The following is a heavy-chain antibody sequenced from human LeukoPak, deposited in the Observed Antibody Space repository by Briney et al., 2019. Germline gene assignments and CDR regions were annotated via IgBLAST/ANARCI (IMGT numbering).Heavy chain of an antibody. J-gene: IGHJ4*02. CDR3: ARDRRDGYKSLGFDY. CDR1: GYTFINHD. Sequence: ASVKVSCKGYGYTFINHDIDWVRQAPGQGLEWMGRIIPILGITNYAQKFQGRVTITADKSTSTAYMELGSLRFEDTAVYYCARDRRDGYKSLGFDYWGQGSLVTVSS. D-gene: IGHD5-24*01. V-gene: IGHV1-69*04. CDR2: IIPILGIT.